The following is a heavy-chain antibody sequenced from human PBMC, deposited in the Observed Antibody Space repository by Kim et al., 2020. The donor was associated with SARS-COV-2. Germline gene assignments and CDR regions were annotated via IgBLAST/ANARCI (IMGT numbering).Heavy chain of an antibody. Sequence: SVKVSCKASGGNFKTYAISWVRQAPGQGLEWMGGIIPLFGTPTYAQKFQDRVTITADESSTTAYMELASLRTGDTAVYYCARVGPQYGSDWYYDLDVWGQGTTVTVSS. V-gene: IGHV1-69*13. CDR2: IIPLFGTP. CDR1: GGNFKTYA. J-gene: IGHJ6*02. D-gene: IGHD6-19*01. CDR3: ARVGPQYGSDWYYDLDV.